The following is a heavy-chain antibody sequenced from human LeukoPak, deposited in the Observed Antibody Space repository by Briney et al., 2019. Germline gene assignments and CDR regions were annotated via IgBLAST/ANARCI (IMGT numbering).Heavy chain of an antibody. D-gene: IGHD1-26*01. Sequence: PGGSLRLSCAASGFTFSSYSMNWVRRAPGKGLEWVSYISSSSSTIYYADSVKGRFTISRDNAKNSLYLQMNSLRAEDTAVYYCARDQGGSYGAAFDISGQGTMVTVSS. CDR3: ARDQGGSYGAAFDI. CDR2: ISSSSSTI. J-gene: IGHJ3*02. V-gene: IGHV3-48*04. CDR1: GFTFSSYS.